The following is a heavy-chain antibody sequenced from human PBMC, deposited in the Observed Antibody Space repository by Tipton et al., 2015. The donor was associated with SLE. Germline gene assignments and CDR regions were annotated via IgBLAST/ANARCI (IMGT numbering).Heavy chain of an antibody. CDR2: IYYSGRT. Sequence: TLSLTCTVSGGSISSYYWSWIRQPPGKGLEWIGYIYYSGRTYYNPSLKSRVIISLDTSKNRFSLKLSSVTAADTAVYYCARVFGSGRPPDYWGQGTLVTVSS. CDR1: GGSISSYY. CDR3: ARVFGSGRPPDY. D-gene: IGHD3-10*01. J-gene: IGHJ4*02. V-gene: IGHV4-59*12.